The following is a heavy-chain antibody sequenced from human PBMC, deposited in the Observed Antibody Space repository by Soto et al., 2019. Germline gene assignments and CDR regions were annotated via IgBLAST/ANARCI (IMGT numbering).Heavy chain of an antibody. Sequence: ASVKVSCKASGYTFTSYGISWVRQAPGQGLEWMGWISAYNGNTNYAQKLQGRVTMTTDTSTSTVYMDLRSLTSDDTAVYYCARWSAIVGGAEALDVWGQGTMVTVSS. J-gene: IGHJ3*01. CDR3: ARWSAIVGGAEALDV. CDR1: GYTFTSYG. V-gene: IGHV1-18*04. CDR2: ISAYNGNT. D-gene: IGHD1-26*01.